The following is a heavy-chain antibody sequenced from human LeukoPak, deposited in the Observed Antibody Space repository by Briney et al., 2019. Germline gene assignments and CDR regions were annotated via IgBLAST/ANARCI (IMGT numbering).Heavy chain of an antibody. CDR3: ARDSSGLRFLEWFKVGAFDI. V-gene: IGHV4-59*12. Sequence: SETLSLTCSVSGGSISSYYWSWIRQPPGKGLEWIGYIYYSGSTNYNPSLKSRVTISVDTSKNQFSLKLSSVTAADTAVYYCARDSSGLRFLEWFKVGAFDIWGQGTMVTVSS. CDR2: IYYSGST. J-gene: IGHJ3*02. CDR1: GGSISSYY. D-gene: IGHD3-3*01.